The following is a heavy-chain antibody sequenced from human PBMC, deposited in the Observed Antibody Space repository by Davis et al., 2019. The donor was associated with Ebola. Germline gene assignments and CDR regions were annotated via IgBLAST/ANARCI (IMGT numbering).Heavy chain of an antibody. CDR2: IVVGSGNT. Sequence: SVKVSCKASGYTFTSYGISWVRQAPGQGLEWIGWIVVGSGNTNYAQKFQERVTITRDMSTSTAYMELSSLRSEDTAVYYCAAGNLGYCSSTSCYTDNYYYYGMDVWGQGTTVTVSS. D-gene: IGHD2-2*02. V-gene: IGHV1-58*02. CDR1: GYTFTSYG. J-gene: IGHJ6*02. CDR3: AAGNLGYCSSTSCYTDNYYYYGMDV.